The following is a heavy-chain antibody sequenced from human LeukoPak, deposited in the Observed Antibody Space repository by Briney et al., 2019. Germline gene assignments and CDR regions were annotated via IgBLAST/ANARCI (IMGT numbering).Heavy chain of an antibody. CDR3: ARASYYDFWSGYNFDY. Sequence: GGSLRLSCAASGFTSSSYWMSWVRQAPGKGLEWVANIKQDGSEKYYVDSVKGRFTISRDNAKNSLYLQMNSLRAEDTAVYYCARASYYDFWSGYNFDYWGQGTLVTVPS. V-gene: IGHV3-7*01. CDR2: IKQDGSEK. J-gene: IGHJ4*02. CDR1: GFTSSSYW. D-gene: IGHD3-3*01.